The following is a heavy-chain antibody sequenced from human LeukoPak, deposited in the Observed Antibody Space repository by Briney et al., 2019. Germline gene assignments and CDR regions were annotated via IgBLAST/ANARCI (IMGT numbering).Heavy chain of an antibody. V-gene: IGHV3-23*01. CDR2: ISGSGGST. Sequence: GGSLRLSCAASGFTFSSYAMSWVRQAPGKGLEWVSAISGSGGSTYYADSVKGRFTISRDNSENTLYLQMNSLRAEDTAVYYCAKDYTYYYDSSGPYYFDYWGQGTLVTVSS. CDR3: AKDYTYYYDSSGPYYFDY. D-gene: IGHD3-22*01. CDR1: GFTFSSYA. J-gene: IGHJ4*02.